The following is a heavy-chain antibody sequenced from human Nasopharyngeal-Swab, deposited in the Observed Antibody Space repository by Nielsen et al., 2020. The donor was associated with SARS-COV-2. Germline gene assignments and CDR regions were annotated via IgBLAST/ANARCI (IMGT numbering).Heavy chain of an antibody. CDR3: ARDRPGRMDV. CDR1: GFNFHDYV. J-gene: IGHJ6*02. D-gene: IGHD6-6*01. Sequence: SLKISCTASGFNFHDYVMHWVRQAPGKGLEWVSSLSWNSGNIGYADSVKGRFTISRDNAKNSLYLQMNSLRADDTAVYYCARDRPGRMDVWGQGTMVTVSS. V-gene: IGHV3-9*01. CDR2: LSWNSGNI.